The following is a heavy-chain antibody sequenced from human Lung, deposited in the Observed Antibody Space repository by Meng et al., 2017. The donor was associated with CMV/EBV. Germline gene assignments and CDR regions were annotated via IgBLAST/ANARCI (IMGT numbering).Heavy chain of an antibody. Sequence: SXAASGFTFSDYPMSWVRQAPGKGLEWVSSLSSGGSSTYYTDSVKGRFTISRDNSKNTVHLQMNSLRVEDTAVYYCAKGRAVGATTPFDYWGQGTLVTVSS. V-gene: IGHV3-23*01. CDR3: AKGRAVGATTPFDY. CDR2: LSSGGSST. D-gene: IGHD1-26*01. J-gene: IGHJ4*02. CDR1: GFTFSDYP.